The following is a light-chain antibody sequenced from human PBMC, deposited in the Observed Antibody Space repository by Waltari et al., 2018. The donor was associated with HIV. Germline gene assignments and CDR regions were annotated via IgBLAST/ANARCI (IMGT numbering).Light chain of an antibody. CDR3: CSYAGSSTYV. J-gene: IGLJ1*01. Sequence: QSALTQPASVSGSPGQSITISCTGTSSDVGSYNLVSWYQQHPGKAPKLMIYEVSKRPSGVSNRFSCSKAGNTASLTIYGLQAEDEADYYCCSYAGSSTYVFGTGTKVTVL. V-gene: IGLV2-23*02. CDR1: SSDVGSYNL. CDR2: EVS.